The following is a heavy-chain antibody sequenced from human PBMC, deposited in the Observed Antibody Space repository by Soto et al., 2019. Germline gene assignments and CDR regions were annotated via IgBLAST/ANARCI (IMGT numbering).Heavy chain of an antibody. Sequence: GASVKVSCKASGYTFTSYYMHWVRQAPGQGLEWMGIINPSGGSTSYAQKFQGRVTMTRDTSTSTVYMELSSLRSEDTALYYCARRDCSGGSCYAFDIWGQGTMVTVSS. J-gene: IGHJ3*02. CDR1: GYTFTSYY. D-gene: IGHD2-15*01. CDR3: ARRDCSGGSCYAFDI. V-gene: IGHV1-46*03. CDR2: INPSGGST.